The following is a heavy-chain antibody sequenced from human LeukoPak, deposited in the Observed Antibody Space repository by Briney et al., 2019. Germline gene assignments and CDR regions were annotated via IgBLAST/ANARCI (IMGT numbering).Heavy chain of an antibody. Sequence: AGGSLRLSCAASGFTFSSYEMNWVRQAPGKGLEWVSYISSSGSTIYYADSVKGRFTISRDNAKNSLYLQMNSLSAEDTAVYYCARGHGEYYDISYWGQGTLVTVSS. CDR3: ARGHGEYYDISY. J-gene: IGHJ4*02. CDR1: GFTFSSYE. V-gene: IGHV3-48*03. CDR2: ISSSGSTI. D-gene: IGHD3-9*01.